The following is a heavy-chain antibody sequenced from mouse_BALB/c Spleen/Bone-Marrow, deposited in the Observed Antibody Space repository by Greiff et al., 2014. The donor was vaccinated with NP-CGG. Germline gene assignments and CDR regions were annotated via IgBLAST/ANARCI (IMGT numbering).Heavy chain of an antibody. CDR3: ARGWDYEGYFDY. CDR2: INPSSGYT. CDR1: GYSFTSYT. J-gene: IGHJ2*01. V-gene: IGHV1-4*01. Sequence: QVQLQQSGAELARPGASGKMSCKASGYSFTSYTMHWGKKRPGQGLEWIGYINPSSGYTNYNQKFKDKATLTADKSSSTAYMQLSSLTSEDSAVYYCARGWDYEGYFDYWGQGTTLTVSS. D-gene: IGHD2-4*01.